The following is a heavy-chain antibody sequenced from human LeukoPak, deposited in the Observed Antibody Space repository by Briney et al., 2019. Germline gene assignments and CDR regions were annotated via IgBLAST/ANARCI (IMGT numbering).Heavy chain of an antibody. D-gene: IGHD4-17*01. CDR2: IKQDGSEK. CDR3: ARDYGFTVTGYYYYYMDV. V-gene: IGHV3-7*01. J-gene: IGHJ6*03. Sequence: GGSLRLSCAASGFTFSSYGMHWVRQAPGKGLEWVANIKQDGSEKYYVDSVKGRFTISRDNAKNSLYLQMNSLRAEDTAVYYCARDYGFTVTGYYYYYMDVWGKGTTVTVSS. CDR1: GFTFSSYG.